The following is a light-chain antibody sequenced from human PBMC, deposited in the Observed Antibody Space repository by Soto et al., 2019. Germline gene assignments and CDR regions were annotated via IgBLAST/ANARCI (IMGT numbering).Light chain of an antibody. J-gene: IGKJ3*01. CDR3: QQYDNPPPFT. V-gene: IGKV1-33*01. Sequence: DIQMTLSPSSLSASVGDRVTITCQASQDISNYLNWYQQKPGKAPKLLIYDASNLETGVPSRFSGSGSGTDFTFTISSLQPEDIATYYCQQYDNPPPFTFGPGTKVDIK. CDR2: DAS. CDR1: QDISNY.